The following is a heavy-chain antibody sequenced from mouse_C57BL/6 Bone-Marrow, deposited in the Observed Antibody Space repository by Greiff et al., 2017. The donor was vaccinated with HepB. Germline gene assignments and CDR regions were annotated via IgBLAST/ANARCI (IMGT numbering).Heavy chain of an antibody. CDR2: IYPGDGDT. Sequence: VQLQESGAELVKPGASVKISCKASGYAFSSYWMNWVKQRPGKGLEWIGQIYPGDGDTNYNGKFKGKATLTADKSSSTAYMQLSSLTSEDSAVYFCARKGDYFYYFDYWGQGTTLTVSS. J-gene: IGHJ2*01. CDR3: ARKGDYFYYFDY. D-gene: IGHD1-1*01. V-gene: IGHV1-80*01. CDR1: GYAFSSYW.